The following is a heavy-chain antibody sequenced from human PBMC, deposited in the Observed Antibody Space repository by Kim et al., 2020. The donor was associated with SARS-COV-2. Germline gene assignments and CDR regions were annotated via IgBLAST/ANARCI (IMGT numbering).Heavy chain of an antibody. J-gene: IGHJ4*02. Sequence: PSLKSRVTMSVDTSKNPFSLKVSSVTAADTAVYYCARQTSIAVAGRAFGYWGQGTLVTVSS. V-gene: IGHV4-39*01. D-gene: IGHD6-19*01. CDR3: ARQTSIAVAGRAFGY.